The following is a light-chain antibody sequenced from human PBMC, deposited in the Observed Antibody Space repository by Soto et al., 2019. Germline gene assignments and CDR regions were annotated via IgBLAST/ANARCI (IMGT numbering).Light chain of an antibody. CDR3: QQYGPPRIT. J-gene: IGKJ5*01. CDR2: GAS. V-gene: IGKV3-20*01. CDR1: QSVSNSY. Sequence: EIVLTQSPGTLSLSPGEIATLSCRASQSVSNSYLAWYQQKPGQAPRLLMYGASNRATGIPDRFSGSGSETDFPLTISRLEPDDFAVYYCQQYGPPRITCGRGTRLEIK.